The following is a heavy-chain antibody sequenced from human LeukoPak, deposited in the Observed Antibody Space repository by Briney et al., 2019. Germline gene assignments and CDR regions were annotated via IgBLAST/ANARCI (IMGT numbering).Heavy chain of an antibody. Sequence: PSETLSLTCIVSGGSLSSYYWSWIRQPPGKRLEWIGHIYYSGSTNYNPSLKSRVTISVDTSKNQFSLKLSSVTAADTAVYYCASRSSIWSGYQDTLYYFDSWGQGTLVTVPS. CDR2: IYYSGST. CDR1: GGSLSSYY. V-gene: IGHV4-59*01. J-gene: IGHJ4*02. D-gene: IGHD3-3*01. CDR3: ASRSSIWSGYQDTLYYFDS.